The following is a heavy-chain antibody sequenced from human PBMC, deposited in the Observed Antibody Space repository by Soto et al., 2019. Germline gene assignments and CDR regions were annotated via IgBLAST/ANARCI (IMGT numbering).Heavy chain of an antibody. J-gene: IGHJ6*02. V-gene: IGHV1-8*01. CDR2: MNAKSGDT. CDR3: ARGNPFNYAGFDV. D-gene: IGHD3-16*01. Sequence: ASVKVSCKASGYSFSDFDINWLRQASGQGPEWMGWMNAKSGDTFFAQRFQGKFNMTWDTSLSTAYMEVGSLTSDDTAMYYCARGNPFNYAGFDVWGQGTTVTVSS. CDR1: GYSFSDFD.